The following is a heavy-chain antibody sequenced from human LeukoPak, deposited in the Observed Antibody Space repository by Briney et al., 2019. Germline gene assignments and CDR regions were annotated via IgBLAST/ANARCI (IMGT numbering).Heavy chain of an antibody. CDR3: ANRGRMAVASYYFDY. Sequence: GGSLRLSCAASGFTFSSYAMSRVRQAPGKGLEWVSTISGNGGTTYYADSVKGRFTISRDNSKNTVYLQMNSLRAEDTALYYRANRGRMAVASYYFDYWGQGTLVTVSS. CDR2: ISGNGGTT. J-gene: IGHJ4*02. CDR1: GFTFSSYA. D-gene: IGHD6-19*01. V-gene: IGHV3-23*01.